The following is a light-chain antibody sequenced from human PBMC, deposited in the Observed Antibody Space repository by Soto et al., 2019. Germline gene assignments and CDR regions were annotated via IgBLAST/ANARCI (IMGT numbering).Light chain of an antibody. CDR2: EGT. V-gene: IGLV2-23*03. CDR1: SSDVGSYNL. CDR3: CSYAGSSTFL. J-gene: IGLJ2*01. Sequence: QSALAPPASVSGSPVQSITISCTRASSDVGSYNLVSWSHQLPGKTPKLMIYEGTKRPSGVSNRFSGSKSGNTASLTISGLQAEDEADYYCCSYAGSSTFLFGGGTKLTVL.